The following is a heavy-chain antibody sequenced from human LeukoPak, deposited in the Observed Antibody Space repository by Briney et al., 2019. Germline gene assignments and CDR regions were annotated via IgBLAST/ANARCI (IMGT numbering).Heavy chain of an antibody. CDR1: GGSISSYY. D-gene: IGHD3-10*01. Sequence: SETLSLTCTVSGGSISSYYWSWIRQPPGKGLEWIGYIYYSGSTNYNPSLKSRVTISVDTSKNQFSLKLSSVTAADTAVYYRARTVRRAFDIWGQGTMVTVSS. V-gene: IGHV4-59*01. J-gene: IGHJ3*02. CDR2: IYYSGST. CDR3: ARTVRRAFDI.